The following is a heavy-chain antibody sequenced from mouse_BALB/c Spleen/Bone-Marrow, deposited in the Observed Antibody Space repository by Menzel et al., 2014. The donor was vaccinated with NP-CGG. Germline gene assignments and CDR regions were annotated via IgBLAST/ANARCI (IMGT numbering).Heavy chain of an antibody. CDR1: GYTFTSFW. V-gene: IGHV1-52*01. D-gene: IGHD1-2*01. CDR2: IDPYDSIT. CDR3: SKRLLGLDY. J-gene: IGHJ2*01. Sequence: QVQLQQSGAELVRPGASVKLSCKASGYTFTSFWMNWVKQRPDQGLEWIGRIDPYDSITHYNRIFKDKAILTVDKSSRTGFMELRSLTTEDSSGYYCSKRLLGLDYWGQGTTLTVSS.